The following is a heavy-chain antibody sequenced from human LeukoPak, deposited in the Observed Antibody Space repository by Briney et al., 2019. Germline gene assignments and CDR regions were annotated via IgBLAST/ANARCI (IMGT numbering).Heavy chain of an antibody. CDR1: GYTFTSYG. J-gene: IGHJ3*02. V-gene: IGHV1-18*01. Sequence: GASVKVSCKASGYTFTSYGISWVRQAPGQGLEWMGWISAYNGNTNYAQKLQGRVTMTTDTSTSTAYMELRSLRSDDTAVYYCARYLRLKKIFGVVISEGGDAFDIWGQGTMVTVSS. D-gene: IGHD3-3*01. CDR3: ARYLRLKKIFGVVISEGGDAFDI. CDR2: ISAYNGNT.